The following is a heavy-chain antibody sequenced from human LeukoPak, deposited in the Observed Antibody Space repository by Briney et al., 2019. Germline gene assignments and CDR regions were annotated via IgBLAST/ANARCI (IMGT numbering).Heavy chain of an antibody. D-gene: IGHD6-13*01. CDR3: AKDAGIAAAGTFFQH. Sequence: GGSLRLSCAASGFTFDDYGMSWVRQAPGKGLEWVSGINWNGGSTGYADSVKGRFTISRDNAKNSLYLQMNSLRAEDTALYYCAKDAGIAAAGTFFQHWGQGTLVTVSS. V-gene: IGHV3-20*04. CDR2: INWNGGST. J-gene: IGHJ1*01. CDR1: GFTFDDYG.